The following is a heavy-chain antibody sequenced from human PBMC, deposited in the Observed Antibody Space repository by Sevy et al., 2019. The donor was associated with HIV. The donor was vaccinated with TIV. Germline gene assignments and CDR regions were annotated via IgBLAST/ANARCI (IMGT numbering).Heavy chain of an antibody. CDR1: GFTFSDYC. Sequence: GGSLRLSCAGSGFTFSDYCMTWVRQAQGKGLEWVANIRQDGGEKYYADSVEGRFTISRDNAKNSVYLQMNSLRDEDTAVYYCVRAIGVASSYRGQGTLVTVSS. D-gene: IGHD6-19*01. V-gene: IGHV3-7*04. J-gene: IGHJ4*02. CDR3: VRAIGVASSY. CDR2: IRQDGGEK.